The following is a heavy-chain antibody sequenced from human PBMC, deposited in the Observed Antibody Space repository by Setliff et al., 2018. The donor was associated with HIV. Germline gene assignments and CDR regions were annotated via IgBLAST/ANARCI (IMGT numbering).Heavy chain of an antibody. V-gene: IGHV4-39*01. Sequence: SETLSLTCTVSGGSINSSTYYWGWIRQPPGKGLEWIGSFYYTGSTYYNPSLKSRLTISIDTSKNQFSLKLTSVTAADTGVYFCARSVDFGGSWIQDYYYMDVWGKGTTVTVSS. CDR2: FYYTGST. J-gene: IGHJ6*03. D-gene: IGHD6-13*01. CDR1: GGSINSSTYY. CDR3: ARSVDFGGSWIQDYYYMDV.